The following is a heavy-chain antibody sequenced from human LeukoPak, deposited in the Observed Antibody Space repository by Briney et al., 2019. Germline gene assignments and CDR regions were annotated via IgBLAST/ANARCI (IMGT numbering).Heavy chain of an antibody. Sequence: GASVKVSCKASGGTFSSYAIGWVRQAPGQGLEWMGGIIPIFGTANYAQKFQGRVTITADESTSTAYMELSSLRSEDTAVYYCARDGTIFYGMDVWGQGTTVTVSS. V-gene: IGHV1-69*13. CDR2: IIPIFGTA. CDR3: ARDGTIFYGMDV. J-gene: IGHJ6*02. D-gene: IGHD3-3*01. CDR1: GGTFSSYA.